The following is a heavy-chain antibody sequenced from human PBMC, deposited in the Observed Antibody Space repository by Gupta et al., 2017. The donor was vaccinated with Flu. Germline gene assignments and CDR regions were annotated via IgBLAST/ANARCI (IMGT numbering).Heavy chain of an antibody. V-gene: IGHV4-39*01. Sequence: SETLSLICTVSGGSISDTSYYWGWIRQPPGKGLEWIGNVGYSGNTFYNPSLKSRVTISVDTSKNQFSLKLSSVTAADTAVYYCARRITYGKTFDYWGQGSLVTVS. CDR1: GGSISDTSYY. J-gene: IGHJ4*02. CDR2: VGYSGNT. CDR3: ARRITYGKTFDY. D-gene: IGHD3-10*01.